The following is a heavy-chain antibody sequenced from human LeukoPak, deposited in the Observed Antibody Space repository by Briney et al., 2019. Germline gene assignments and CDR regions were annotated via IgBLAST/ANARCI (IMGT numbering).Heavy chain of an antibody. J-gene: IGHJ6*02. V-gene: IGHV4-34*01. Sequence: SETLSLTCAVYGGSFSGYYWSWIRQPPGKGLEWIGEINHSGSTNYNPSLKSRVTISVDTSKNQFSLKLSSVTAADTAVYYCARQELLWFGATNYYYGMDVWGQGTTVTVSS. CDR3: ARQELLWFGATNYYYGMDV. CDR2: INHSGST. CDR1: GGSFSGYY. D-gene: IGHD3-10*01.